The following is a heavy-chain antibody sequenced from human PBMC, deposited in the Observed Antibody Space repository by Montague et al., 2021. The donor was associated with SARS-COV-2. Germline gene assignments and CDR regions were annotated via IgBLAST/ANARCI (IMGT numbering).Heavy chain of an antibody. CDR1: GGSFSDYH. D-gene: IGHD1-1*01. CDR2: INYGGST. J-gene: IGHJ4*02. V-gene: IGHV4-34*01. Sequence: SETLSLTCAVYGGSFSDYHWTWIRQSPGGGLEWIGQINYGGSTKYNSSPRSRVTISIDTAKNQFYLKLTSVTAADTAVYYCARGAPGYWGQGTLVTVSS. CDR3: ARGAPGY.